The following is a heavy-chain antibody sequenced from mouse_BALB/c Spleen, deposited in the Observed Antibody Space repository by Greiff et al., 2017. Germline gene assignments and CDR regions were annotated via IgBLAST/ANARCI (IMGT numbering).Heavy chain of an antibody. CDR1: GFTFSSYA. V-gene: IGHV5-9-4*01. Sequence: EVQGVESGGGLVKPGGSLKLSCAASGFTFSSYAMSWVRQSPEKRLEWVAEISSGGSYTYYPDTVTGRFTISRDNAKNTLYLEMSSLRSEDTAMYYCARYYRYDGFAYWGQGTLVTVSA. D-gene: IGHD2-14*01. CDR2: ISSGGSYT. J-gene: IGHJ3*01. CDR3: ARYYRYDGFAY.